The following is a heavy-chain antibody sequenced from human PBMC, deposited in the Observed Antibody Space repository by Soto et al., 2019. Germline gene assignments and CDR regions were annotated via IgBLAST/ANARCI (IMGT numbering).Heavy chain of an antibody. V-gene: IGHV3-48*03. CDR2: ISSSGSTI. D-gene: IGHD6-13*01. Sequence: PGGSLRLSCAASGFTFSSYEMNWVRQAPGKGLEWVSYISSSGSTIYYADSVKGRFTISRDNAKNSLYLQMNSLRAEDTAVYYCAREEPGIAAAGTYYYYGRDVWGQGTTVTVSS. J-gene: IGHJ6*02. CDR1: GFTFSSYE. CDR3: AREEPGIAAAGTYYYYGRDV.